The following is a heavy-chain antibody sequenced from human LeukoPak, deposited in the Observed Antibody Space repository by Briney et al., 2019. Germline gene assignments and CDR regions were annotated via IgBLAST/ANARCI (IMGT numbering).Heavy chain of an antibody. CDR1: GYTFTSYD. CDR3: ARESQTGVAFDI. J-gene: IGHJ3*02. Sequence: ASVKVSCKASGYTFTSYDINWVRQAPGQGLEWMGWINPNSGGTNYAQKFQGWVTMTRDTSIRTAYMELSRLRSDDTAVYYCARESQTGVAFDIWGQGTMVTVSS. CDR2: INPNSGGT. V-gene: IGHV1-2*04.